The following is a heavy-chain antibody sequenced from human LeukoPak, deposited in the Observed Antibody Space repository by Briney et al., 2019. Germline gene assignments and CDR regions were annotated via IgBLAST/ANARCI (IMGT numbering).Heavy chain of an antibody. J-gene: IGHJ5*02. CDR2: IYSGGST. V-gene: IGHV3-53*01. CDR3: AREYSSSSGSWFDP. CDR1: GFTFSSYA. Sequence: PGGSLRLSCAASGFTFSSYAMSWVRQAPGKGLEWVSVIYSGGSTYYADSVKGRFTISRDNSKNTLYLQMNSLRAEDTAVYYCAREYSSSSGSWFDPWGQGTLVTVSS. D-gene: IGHD6-6*01.